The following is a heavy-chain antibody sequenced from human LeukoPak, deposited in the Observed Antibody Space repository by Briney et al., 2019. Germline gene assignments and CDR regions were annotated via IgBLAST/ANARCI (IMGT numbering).Heavy chain of an antibody. CDR2: IWYDGSNK. D-gene: IGHD3-16*01. J-gene: IGHJ4*02. CDR1: GFTFSSYG. V-gene: IGHV3-33*01. CDR3: ARDLGRMITFGGVPVDY. Sequence: GGSLRLSCAASGFTFSSYGMHWVRQAPGKGLEWVAVIWYDGSNKYYADSVKGRFTISRDNSKNSLYLQMNSLRAEDTAVYYCARDLGRMITFGGVPVDYWGQGTLVTVSS.